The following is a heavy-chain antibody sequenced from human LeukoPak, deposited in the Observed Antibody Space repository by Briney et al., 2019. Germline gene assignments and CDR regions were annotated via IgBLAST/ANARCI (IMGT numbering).Heavy chain of an antibody. V-gene: IGHV1-24*01. D-gene: IGHD5-18*01. CDR2: FDPEDGET. Sequence: GASVKVSCKVSGYTLTELSMHWVRQAPGKGLEWMGGFDPEDGETIYAQKFQGRVTMTEDTSTDTAYMELSSLRSEDTAVYYYATPSGYSYGFADYWGQGTLVTVSS. J-gene: IGHJ4*02. CDR1: GYTLTELS. CDR3: ATPSGYSYGFADY.